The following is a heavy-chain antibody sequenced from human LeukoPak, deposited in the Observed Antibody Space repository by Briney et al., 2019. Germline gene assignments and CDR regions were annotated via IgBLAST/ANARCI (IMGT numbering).Heavy chain of an antibody. CDR2: IYTSGST. V-gene: IGHV4-4*07. D-gene: IGHD4-23*01. CDR3: ARAYRDYGGNSYYFDY. J-gene: IGHJ4*02. Sequence: SETLSLTCTVSGGSISSYYWSWIRQPAGKGLEWIGRIYTSGSTNYNPSPKSRVTISVDTSKNQFSLKLSSVTAADTAVYYCARAYRDYGGNSYYFDYWGQGTLVTVSS. CDR1: GGSISSYY.